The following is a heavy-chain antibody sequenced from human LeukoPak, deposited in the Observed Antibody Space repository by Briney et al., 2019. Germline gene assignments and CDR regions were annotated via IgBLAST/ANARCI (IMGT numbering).Heavy chain of an antibody. CDR2: IYYSGST. CDR1: GGSISSYY. D-gene: IGHD3-9*01. V-gene: IGHV4-59*01. CDR3: ARSKDILTGYCFDY. Sequence: SETLSLTCTVSGGSISSYYWSWIRKPPGKGLEWIGYIYYSGSTNYNPSFKSRVTISVDTSKNQFSLKLSSVTAADTAVYYCARSKDILTGYCFDYWGQGTLVTVSS. J-gene: IGHJ4*02.